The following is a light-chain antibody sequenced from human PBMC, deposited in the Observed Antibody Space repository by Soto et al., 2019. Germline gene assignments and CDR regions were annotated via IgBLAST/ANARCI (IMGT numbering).Light chain of an antibody. V-gene: IGKV1-5*01. Sequence: DIQMTQSPSTLSASVGDRVTITCRASQSISSWLAWYQQKPGKAPKVLIFDASSLESGVPSRFGGSGSGTEFTLTISSLQPDDFATYYCQQYQIYPLTFGGGTKVDI. J-gene: IGKJ4*01. CDR1: QSISSW. CDR3: QQYQIYPLT. CDR2: DAS.